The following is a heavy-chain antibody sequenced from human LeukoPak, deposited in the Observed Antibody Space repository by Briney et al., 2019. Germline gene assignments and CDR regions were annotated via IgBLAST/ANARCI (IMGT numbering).Heavy chain of an antibody. CDR3: ARDQDSCSGGNCPWSYYYYYGMDV. J-gene: IGHJ6*02. Sequence: ASVKVSCKASGYTFTSYGISWVRQAPGQGLEWMGWISAYNGNTNYAQKLQGRVTMTTDTSTSTAYMELRSLRSDDTAVYYCARDQDSCSGGNCPWSYYYYYGMDVWGQGTTVTVSS. CDR1: GYTFTSYG. CDR2: ISAYNGNT. V-gene: IGHV1-18*01. D-gene: IGHD2-15*01.